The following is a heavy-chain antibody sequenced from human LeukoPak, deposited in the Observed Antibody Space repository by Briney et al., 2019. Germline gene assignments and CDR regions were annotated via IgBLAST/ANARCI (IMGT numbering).Heavy chain of an antibody. CDR2: NTDSGNI. Sequence: PSETLSLTCIVSGPSMTTHSWGWIRQPPGKGLEWIGYNTDSGNINFNPALKSRVTISVDTSKSQVSLKLSSVTPADTAVYYCARDHWGSLDYWGQGILVTVSS. D-gene: IGHD7-27*01. CDR3: ARDHWGSLDY. CDR1: GPSMTTHS. J-gene: IGHJ4*02. V-gene: IGHV4-59*11.